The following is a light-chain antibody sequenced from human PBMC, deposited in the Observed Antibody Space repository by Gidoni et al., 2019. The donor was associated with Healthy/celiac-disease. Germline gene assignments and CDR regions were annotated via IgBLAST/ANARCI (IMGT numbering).Light chain of an antibody. CDR3: QQRSNWPPTWT. Sequence: EIVLTQSPATLSLSPGERATLSCRASQSVSSYLAWYQQQPGPAPRLLISDASNRATGIPARFSGSGSGTDFTLTISSLEPEDFAVYYCQQRSNWPPTWTFGQGTKVEIK. CDR1: QSVSSY. CDR2: DAS. J-gene: IGKJ1*01. V-gene: IGKV3-11*01.